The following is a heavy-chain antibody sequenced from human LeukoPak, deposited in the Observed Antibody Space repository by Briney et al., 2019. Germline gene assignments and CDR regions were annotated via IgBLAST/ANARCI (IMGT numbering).Heavy chain of an antibody. CDR3: AKDSLSYGAYDYYFDY. Sequence: GGSLRLSCAASGFTLSNYGMHWVRQAPGKGLEWVAFISFNGSNTYYRDSVKGRFTISRDNSKNTLYLQMNSLRAEDTAVYHCAKDSLSYGAYDYYFDYWGQGTLVTVSS. CDR2: ISFNGSNT. CDR1: GFTLSNYG. J-gene: IGHJ4*02. D-gene: IGHD4-17*01. V-gene: IGHV3-30*18.